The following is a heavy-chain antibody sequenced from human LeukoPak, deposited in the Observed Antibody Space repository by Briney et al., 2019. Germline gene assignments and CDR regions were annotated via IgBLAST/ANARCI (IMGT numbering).Heavy chain of an antibody. CDR3: ASEDLTGYYIWYFQH. J-gene: IGHJ1*01. Sequence: SGGSLRLSCAASGFTFSSYSMNWVRQAPGKGLEWVSSISSSSSYIYYADSVKGRFTISRDNAKSSLYLQMNSLRAEDTAVYYCASEDLTGYYIWYFQHWGQGTLVTVSS. D-gene: IGHD3-9*01. V-gene: IGHV3-21*01. CDR1: GFTFSSYS. CDR2: ISSSSSYI.